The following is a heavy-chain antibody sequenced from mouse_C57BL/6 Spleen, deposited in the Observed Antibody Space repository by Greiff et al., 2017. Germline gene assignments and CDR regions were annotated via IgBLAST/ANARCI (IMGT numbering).Heavy chain of an antibody. J-gene: IGHJ2*01. D-gene: IGHD1-1*01. CDR1: GFNFKDYY. CDR3: ATYYYGGGSYDFDY. V-gene: IGHV14-1*01. Sequence: EVQLQQSGAELVRPGASVKLSCTASGFNFKDYYMHWVKQRPEQGLEWIGRIDPEDGDTEYAPKFQGKATMTADTSSNTAYLQLSSLTSEDTAVYYCATYYYGGGSYDFDYWGQGTTLTVSS. CDR2: IDPEDGDT.